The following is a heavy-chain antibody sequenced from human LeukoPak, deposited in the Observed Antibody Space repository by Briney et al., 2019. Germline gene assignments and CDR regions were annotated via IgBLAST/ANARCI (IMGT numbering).Heavy chain of an antibody. J-gene: IGHJ3*02. D-gene: IGHD1-26*01. V-gene: IGHV3-23*01. CDR1: GFTFSSYA. CDR2: ISGSGDST. CDR3: AKDQGGGGSYPPDAFDI. Sequence: PGGSLRLSCAASGFTFSSYAMSWVRQAPGKGVEWVSAISGSGDSTYYADSVKGRFTISRDNSKNTLYLQMNSLRAEDTAVYYCAKDQGGGGSYPPDAFDIWGQGTMVTVSS.